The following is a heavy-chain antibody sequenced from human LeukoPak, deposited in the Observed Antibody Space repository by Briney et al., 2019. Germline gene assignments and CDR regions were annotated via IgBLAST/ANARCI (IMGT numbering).Heavy chain of an antibody. Sequence: GGSLRLSCAASGFTFSSYWMSWVRQAPGKGLERVANIKQDGSEKYYVDSVKGRFTISRDNAKNSLYLQMNSLRAEDTAVYYCARDGLFPAFDAFDIWGQGTMVTVSS. CDR3: ARDGLFPAFDAFDI. J-gene: IGHJ3*02. V-gene: IGHV3-7*01. CDR2: IKQDGSEK. CDR1: GFTFSSYW. D-gene: IGHD2-21*01.